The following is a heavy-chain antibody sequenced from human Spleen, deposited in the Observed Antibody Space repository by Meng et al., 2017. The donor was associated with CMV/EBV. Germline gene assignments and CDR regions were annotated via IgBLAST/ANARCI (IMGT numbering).Heavy chain of an antibody. Sequence: SWAVSGFTVRNNYMSWVRQAPGKGLEWVSVIYSGGTIYYAESVKGRFTISRDNSKNTLYLQMNSLRPEDTAVYYCARGGSYFQTHFDYWGQGGLVTVSS. CDR2: IYSGGTI. V-gene: IGHV3-53*01. CDR3: ARGGSYFQTHFDY. D-gene: IGHD1-26*01. J-gene: IGHJ4*02. CDR1: GFTVRNNY.